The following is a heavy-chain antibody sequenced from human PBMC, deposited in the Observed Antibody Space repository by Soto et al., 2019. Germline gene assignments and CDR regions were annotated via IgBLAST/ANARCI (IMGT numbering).Heavy chain of an antibody. Sequence: ASVKVSCKASGYTFTSYGISWVRQAPGQGLEWMGGIIPLFGKPSYAQKFQGRLIISADASTNRAYLDLYSLTTEDAGIYYCALFESDDDVWGSFRSWGQGTPVTVSS. D-gene: IGHD3-16*01. V-gene: IGHV1-69*13. CDR2: IIPLFGKP. CDR3: ALFESDDDVWGSFRS. CDR1: GYTFTSYG. J-gene: IGHJ5*02.